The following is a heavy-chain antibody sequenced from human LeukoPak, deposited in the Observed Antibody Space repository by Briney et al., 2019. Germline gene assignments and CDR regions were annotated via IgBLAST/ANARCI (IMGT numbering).Heavy chain of an antibody. CDR3: ARRAYSAAYWKHFDY. J-gene: IGHJ4*02. CDR1: GGSISSGSYY. Sequence: SETLSLTCTVSGGSISSGSYYWTWIRQPAGKGLEWIGRMYTSGSTNYNPSLKSRVTISVDTSKNQFSLKLNSVTAADTAVYFCARRAYSAAYWKHFDYWGQGTLVTVSS. V-gene: IGHV4-61*02. D-gene: IGHD1-1*01. CDR2: MYTSGST.